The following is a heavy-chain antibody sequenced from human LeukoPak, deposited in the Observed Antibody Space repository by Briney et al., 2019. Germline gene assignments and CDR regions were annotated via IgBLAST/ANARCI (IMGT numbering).Heavy chain of an antibody. J-gene: IGHJ6*02. CDR3: ARGDSGSYYYYYGMDV. CDR1: GGTFSSYA. V-gene: IGHV1-69*13. Sequence: GASVKVSCKASGGTFSSYAISWVRQAPRQGLEWMGGIIPIFGTANYAQKFQGRVTITADESTSTAYMELSSLRSEDTAVYYCARGDSGSYYYYYGMDVWGQGTTVTVSS. CDR2: IIPIFGTA. D-gene: IGHD1-26*01.